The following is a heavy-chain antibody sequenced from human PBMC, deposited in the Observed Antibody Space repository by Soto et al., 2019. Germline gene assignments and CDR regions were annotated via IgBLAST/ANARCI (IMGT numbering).Heavy chain of an antibody. CDR1: GFTFSGYY. D-gene: IGHD6-19*01. J-gene: IGHJ4*02. Sequence: QVQLVESGGGLVKPGGSLRLSCAASGFTFSGYYMSWIRQAPGKGLEWISYISSSGTTENYADYVKGRFTVSRDNAKNSLYLQVNSLRAEDTAVYYCARDRGAVVGQYFDYWGQGTLVTVSS. CDR2: ISSSGTTE. CDR3: ARDRGAVVGQYFDY. V-gene: IGHV3-11*01.